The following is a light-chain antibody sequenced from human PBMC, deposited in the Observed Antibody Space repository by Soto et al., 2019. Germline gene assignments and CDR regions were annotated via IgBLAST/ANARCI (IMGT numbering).Light chain of an antibody. CDR3: QQSYSVPPT. CDR1: QRIRTS. Sequence: DVQMTQSPSSLSASVGDRVTITCRASQRIRTSLNWYQQKPGKAPKFLIYDASSLQSEVPSRFSGSGSGTDFTLTISNLQPKDFATYYCQQSYSVPPTFGQGTKLEI. J-gene: IGKJ2*01. V-gene: IGKV1-39*01. CDR2: DAS.